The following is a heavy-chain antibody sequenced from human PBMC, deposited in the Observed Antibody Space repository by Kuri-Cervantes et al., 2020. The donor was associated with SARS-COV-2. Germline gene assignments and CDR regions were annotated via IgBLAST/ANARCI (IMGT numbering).Heavy chain of an antibody. Sequence: SQTLSLTCAVYGGSFSGYYWSWIRQPPGKGLEWIGEINHSGSTNYNPSLKSRVTISVDTSKNQFSLKLSSVTAADTAVYYCARANYYYDSSGWGCYFDYWGQGTLVTVSS. CDR3: ARANYYYDSSGWGCYFDY. D-gene: IGHD3-22*01. J-gene: IGHJ4*02. CDR2: INHSGST. V-gene: IGHV4-34*01. CDR1: GGSFSGYY.